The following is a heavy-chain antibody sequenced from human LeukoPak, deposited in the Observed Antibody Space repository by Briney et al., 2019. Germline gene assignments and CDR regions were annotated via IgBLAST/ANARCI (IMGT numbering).Heavy chain of an antibody. CDR3: ARGGEGLLYYYYYYMDV. CDR1: VGSISSHY. CDR2: IYYSGST. V-gene: IGHV4-59*11. D-gene: IGHD3-3*01. J-gene: IGHJ6*03. Sequence: SETLSLTCTLSVGSISSHYWSWTREPPGKGLEGIGYIYYSGSTNYNPSLKSRVTISVDTSKNQFSLKLSSVAASDTGVYYCARGGEGLLYYYYYYMDVWGKGTTVTVSS.